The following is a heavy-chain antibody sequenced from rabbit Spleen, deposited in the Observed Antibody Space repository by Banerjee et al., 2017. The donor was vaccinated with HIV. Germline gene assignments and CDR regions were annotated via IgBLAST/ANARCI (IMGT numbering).Heavy chain of an antibody. D-gene: IGHD8-1*01. CDR2: IYTGISTNT. CDR3: ARDTGTSFSSYGMDL. V-gene: IGHV1S40*01. J-gene: IGHJ6*01. CDR1: GFSFNIDYF. Sequence: QSLEESGGGLVKPEGSLTLTCTASGFSFNIDYFPCWVRQAPGKGLEWIACIYTGISTNTYYANWAKGQFTISKTSSTTVTLQMTSLTAADTATYFCARDTGTSFSSYGMDLWGQGTLVTVS.